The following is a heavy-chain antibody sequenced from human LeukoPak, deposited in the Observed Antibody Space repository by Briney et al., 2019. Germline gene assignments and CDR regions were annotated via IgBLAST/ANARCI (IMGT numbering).Heavy chain of an antibody. J-gene: IGHJ5*02. D-gene: IGHD2-2*01. Sequence: SGGSLRLSCAASGFTFSSYWMHWVRQPPGKGLEWIGEIYHSGSTNYNPSLKSRVTISVDKSKNQFSLKLSSVTAADTAVYYCARGGDIVVVHNWFDPWGQGTLVTVSS. CDR3: ARGGDIVVVHNWFDP. V-gene: IGHV4-4*02. CDR2: IYHSGST. CDR1: GFTFSSYW.